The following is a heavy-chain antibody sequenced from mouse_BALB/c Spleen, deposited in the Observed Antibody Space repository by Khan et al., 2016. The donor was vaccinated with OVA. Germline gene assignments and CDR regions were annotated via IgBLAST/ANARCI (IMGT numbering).Heavy chain of an antibody. CDR1: GYTFTNYG. D-gene: IGHD2-12*01. CDR3: ARSYYSYDRYFDV. J-gene: IGHJ1*01. V-gene: IGHV9-1*02. Sequence: QIQLVQSGPELKKPGETVKISCKASGYTFTNYGMNWVKQAPGKGLKWLGWINTYTGEQTYADDYKGRFAFSLETSASSDYLQINNLKNEDMATYFCARSYYSYDRYFDVWGAGTTVTVSS. CDR2: INTYTGEQ.